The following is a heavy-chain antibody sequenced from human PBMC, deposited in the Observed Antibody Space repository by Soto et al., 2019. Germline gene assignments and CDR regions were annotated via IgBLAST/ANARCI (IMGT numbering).Heavy chain of an antibody. CDR1: GYSFTSYW. V-gene: IGHV5-10-1*01. CDR3: AEVNYDSSSGHAFDI. D-gene: IGHD3-22*01. J-gene: IGHJ3*02. CDR2: IDPSDSYT. Sequence: PGESLKISCKGSGYSFTSYWISWVRQVPGKGLEWMGRIDPSDSYTNYSPSFQGHVTISADKSISTAYLQWSSLKASDTAMYYCAEVNYDSSSGHAFDIWGQGTMVTVSS.